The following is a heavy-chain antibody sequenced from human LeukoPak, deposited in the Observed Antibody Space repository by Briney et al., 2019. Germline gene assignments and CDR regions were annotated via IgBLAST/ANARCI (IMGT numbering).Heavy chain of an antibody. J-gene: IGHJ4*02. V-gene: IGHV4-30-2*01. Sequence: SETLSLTCTVSGGSISSGGYYWSWIRQPPGKGLEWIGYIYHSGSTYYNPSLKSRVTISVDRSKNQFSLKLSSVTAADTAVYYCASAGGVVVPAAISFDYWGQGTLVTVSS. CDR1: GGSISSGGYY. D-gene: IGHD2-2*01. CDR3: ASAGGVVVPAAISFDY. CDR2: IYHSGST.